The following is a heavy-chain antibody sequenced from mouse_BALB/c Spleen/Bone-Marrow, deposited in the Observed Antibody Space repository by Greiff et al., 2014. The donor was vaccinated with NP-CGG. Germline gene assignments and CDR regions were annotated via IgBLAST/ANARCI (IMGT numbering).Heavy chain of an antibody. CDR2: INPSSGYT. CDR1: GYTFTYYI. Sequence: QVQLKQSAAELARPGASVKMSCKPSGYTFTYYIMHWVKQRPGQGLEWIGYINPSSGYTDYNQKFKDKTTLTTDKSSSTAYLQLSSLTSEDSAVYYCVRENYDYDGDAMDYWGQGTSVTVSS. D-gene: IGHD2-4*01. V-gene: IGHV1-4*02. J-gene: IGHJ4*01. CDR3: VRENYDYDGDAMDY.